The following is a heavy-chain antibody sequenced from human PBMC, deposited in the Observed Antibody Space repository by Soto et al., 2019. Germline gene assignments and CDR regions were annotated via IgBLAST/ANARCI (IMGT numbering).Heavy chain of an antibody. V-gene: IGHV4-34*01. D-gene: IGHD4-4*01. J-gene: IGHJ4*02. Sequence: QVQLQQWGAGLLKPSETLSLTCAVYGETFSGYYWNWMRQPPGKGLEWIGEVDHSGSTNYNPSLKRRVTISADTSKNQFSLKMNSVTAADTAIYYCSRRRDASTVDYWGQGTLVTVSS. CDR3: SRRRDASTVDY. CDR2: VDHSGST. CDR1: GETFSGYY.